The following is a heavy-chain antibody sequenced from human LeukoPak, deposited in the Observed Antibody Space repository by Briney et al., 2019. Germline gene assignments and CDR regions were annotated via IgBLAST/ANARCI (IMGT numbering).Heavy chain of an antibody. CDR1: GFTFSSYW. D-gene: IGHD6-6*01. V-gene: IGHV3-74*01. CDR3: ASLFLCYGCSSSSHNFNI. Sequence: GGSLRLSCAASGFTFSSYWMHWVRQAPGKGLVWVSRVNSDGSSTTYAHSVKGRFTISRDNAKNTLYLQMNSLRAEDTAVYYCASLFLCYGCSSSSHNFNIWGQGTMVTVSS. J-gene: IGHJ3*02. CDR2: VNSDGSST.